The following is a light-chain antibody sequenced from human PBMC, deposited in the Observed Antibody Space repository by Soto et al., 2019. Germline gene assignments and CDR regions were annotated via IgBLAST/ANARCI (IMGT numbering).Light chain of an antibody. CDR3: HKYYTTPWT. J-gene: IGKJ1*01. V-gene: IGKV4-1*01. CDR2: WAS. CDR1: QSLLHNNGYNY. Sequence: DIAMTQSPFSLPVTPGERASISCRSYQSLLHNNGYNYLAWYQQKPGQPPKMFIYWASTRESGVPDRFSGSGSGTDFTLTISRLQAEDVAVYYCHKYYTTPWTFDQGTKVDIK.